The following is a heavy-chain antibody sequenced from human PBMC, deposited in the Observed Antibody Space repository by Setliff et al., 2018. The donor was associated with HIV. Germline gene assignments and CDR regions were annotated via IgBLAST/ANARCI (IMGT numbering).Heavy chain of an antibody. Sequence: SETLSLTCAVSGGSISSAYWSWVRQPPGKGLEWIGYIYSGGITKYNPSLKSRVTISVDTSKNRFSLTLRSVTAADTAVYYCARDRPPSTVDMLGAFDRWGQGTMVTVSS. J-gene: IGHJ3*02. D-gene: IGHD4-17*01. CDR3: ARDRPPSTVDMLGAFDR. CDR2: IYSGGIT. CDR1: GGSISSAY. V-gene: IGHV4-4*08.